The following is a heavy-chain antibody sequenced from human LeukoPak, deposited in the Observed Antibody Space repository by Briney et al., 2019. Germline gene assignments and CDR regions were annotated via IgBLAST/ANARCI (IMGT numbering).Heavy chain of an antibody. D-gene: IGHD3-22*01. J-gene: IGHJ3*02. CDR3: ARGHPRTCYYDSSGYHPADAFDI. Sequence: PSETLSLTCTVSGGSISSGDYYWSWIRQPPGKGLEWIGYIYYSGSTYYNPSLKSRVTISVDTSKNQFSLKLSSVTAADTAVYYCARGHPRTCYYDSSGYHPADAFDIWGQGTMVTVSS. CDR2: IYYSGST. CDR1: GGSISSGDYY. V-gene: IGHV4-30-4*01.